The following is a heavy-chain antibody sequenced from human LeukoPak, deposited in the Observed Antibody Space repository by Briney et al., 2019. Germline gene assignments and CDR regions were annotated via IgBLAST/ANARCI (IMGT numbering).Heavy chain of an antibody. CDR2: INPNSGGT. D-gene: IGHD3-22*01. J-gene: IGHJ4*02. V-gene: IGHV1-2*02. CDR3: ARDHSFVAGGYGPFDY. CDR1: GYTFTGYY. Sequence: ASVKVSCKASGYTFTGYYMRWVRLAPGQGLEWMGWINPNSGGTNYAQKFQGRVTMTRDTSISTAYMELSRLRSDDTAVYYCARDHSFVAGGYGPFDYWGQGTLVTVSS.